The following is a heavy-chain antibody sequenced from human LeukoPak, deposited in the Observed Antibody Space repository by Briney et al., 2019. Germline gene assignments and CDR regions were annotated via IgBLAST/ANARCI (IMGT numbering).Heavy chain of an antibody. CDR2: IYPGDSDT. V-gene: IGHV5-51*01. D-gene: IGHD3-10*01. CDR3: ARRGGGGSGSYNHFDY. J-gene: IGHJ4*02. Sequence: GESLKISCKGSGYSFSSYWIGWVRQMPGKGLEWMGIIYPGDSDTRYSPSFQGQVTISADKTISTAYLQWSSLKASDTAMYYCARRGGGGSGSYNHFDYWGQGTLDTVSS. CDR1: GYSFSSYW.